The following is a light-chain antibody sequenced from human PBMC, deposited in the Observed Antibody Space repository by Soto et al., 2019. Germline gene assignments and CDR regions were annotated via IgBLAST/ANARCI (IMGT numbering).Light chain of an antibody. V-gene: IGLV2-18*01. CDR1: STDFVGYNR. J-gene: IGLJ1*01. Sequence: QSALTQPPSVSGSPGQSVTISCTGTSTDFVGYNRVSWYQQPPGTAPKHMIYEVSKRPSGVPDRFSGSKSGNTASLTISGLQAADEADYYCSLYTSENAYVFGTGTKVTVL. CDR2: EVS. CDR3: SLYTSENAYV.